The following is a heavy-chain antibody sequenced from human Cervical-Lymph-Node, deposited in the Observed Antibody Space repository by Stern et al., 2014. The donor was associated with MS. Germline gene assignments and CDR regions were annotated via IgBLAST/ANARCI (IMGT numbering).Heavy chain of an antibody. CDR2: IIPIFGTT. Sequence: VQLVESGAEVKKPGSSVTVSCKTSGDTFSNFAISWVRQAPGQGLEWMGGIIPIFGTTHYAQNFQGRVTMTTDQSTGTAYMDLSSLKSEDTAVYDCARDNDDNGMDVWGQGTTITVAS. CDR3: ARDNDDNGMDV. D-gene: IGHD1-1*01. V-gene: IGHV1-69*01. CDR1: GDTFSNFA. J-gene: IGHJ6*02.